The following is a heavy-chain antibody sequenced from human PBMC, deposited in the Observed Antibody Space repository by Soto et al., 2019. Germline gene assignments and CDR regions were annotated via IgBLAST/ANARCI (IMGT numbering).Heavy chain of an antibody. CDR1: GGSISSGGYS. J-gene: IGHJ4*02. CDR3: ARTSRFDC. Sequence: PSETLSLTCAVSGGSISSGGYSWSWIRQPPGKGLEWIGYIYHSGNIYYNPSLKSRVTISVDRSKNQFSLKLSSVTAADTAVYYCARTSRFDCWGQGTLVTVSS. V-gene: IGHV4-30-2*01. D-gene: IGHD6-6*01. CDR2: IYHSGNI.